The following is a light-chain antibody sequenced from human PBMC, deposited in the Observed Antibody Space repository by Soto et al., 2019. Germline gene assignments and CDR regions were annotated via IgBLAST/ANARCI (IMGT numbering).Light chain of an antibody. CDR2: GAS. CDR3: QQYGSSPWT. CDR1: QSVSSSY. J-gene: IGKJ1*01. V-gene: IGKV3-20*01. Sequence: EIVMTQSPATLSVSPGERVTLSCRASQSVSSSYLAWYQQKPGQAPRLLIYGASSRATDIPDRFSGSGSGTDFTLTISRLEPEDFAVYYCQQYGSSPWTFGQGTK.